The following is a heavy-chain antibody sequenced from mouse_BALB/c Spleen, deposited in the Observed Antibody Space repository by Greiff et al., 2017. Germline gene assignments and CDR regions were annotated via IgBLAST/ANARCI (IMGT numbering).Heavy chain of an antibody. Sequence: EVKLVESGPGLVKPSQSLSLTCTVTGYSITSDYAWNWIRQFPGNKLEWMGYISYSGSTSYNPSLKSRISITRDTSKNQFFLQLNSVTTEDTATYYCAKWVVYAMDYWGQGTSVTVSS. CDR2: ISYSGST. J-gene: IGHJ4*01. CDR1: GYSITSDYA. D-gene: IGHD1-1*02. V-gene: IGHV3-2*02. CDR3: AKWVVYAMDY.